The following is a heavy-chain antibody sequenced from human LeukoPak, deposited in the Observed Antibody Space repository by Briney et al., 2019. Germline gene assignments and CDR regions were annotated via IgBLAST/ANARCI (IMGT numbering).Heavy chain of an antibody. J-gene: IGHJ4*02. CDR1: GYTFTSYY. CDR3: AAASGLQVPDY. Sequence: GASVKVSCKASGYTFTSYYMHWVRQAPGQGLEWMGIINPSGGSTNYAQKFQGRVTITADESTSTAYMELSSLRSEDTAVYYCAAASGLQVPDYWGQGTLVTVSS. V-gene: IGHV1-46*01. CDR2: INPSGGST. D-gene: IGHD5-18*01.